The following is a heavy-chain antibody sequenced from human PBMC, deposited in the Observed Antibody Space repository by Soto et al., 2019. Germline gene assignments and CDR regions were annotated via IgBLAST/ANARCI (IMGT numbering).Heavy chain of an antibody. CDR2: IYYTGNN. CDR1: GDSISSPHYY. Sequence: SETLSLTCTVSGDSISSPHYYWTWIRQPPGKGLEWVGYIYYTGNNFYNPALKSRVAMSVDPSTNQFSLKLASVTDAETAVYFCAREPKQNYDSSPWNGGFDSWGPGTLVTVSS. CDR3: AREPKQNYDSSPWNGGFDS. V-gene: IGHV4-30-4*01. D-gene: IGHD3-22*01. J-gene: IGHJ4*02.